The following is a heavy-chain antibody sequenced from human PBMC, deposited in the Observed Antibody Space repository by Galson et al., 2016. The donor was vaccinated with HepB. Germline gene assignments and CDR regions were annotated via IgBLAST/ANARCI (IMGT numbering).Heavy chain of an antibody. D-gene: IGHD2-15*01. CDR3: ARGKTCSGGACYLGY. CDR1: GFSFSSYG. CDR2: IWDDGSNK. J-gene: IGHJ4*02. Sequence: SLRLSCAASGFSFSSYGMHWVRQAPGKGLEWVAVIWDDGSNKYYADSVKGRFTISRDNYKNTLYLQMNSLRAEDTAVYYCARGKTCSGGACYLGYWGQGTLVAVS. V-gene: IGHV3-33*01.